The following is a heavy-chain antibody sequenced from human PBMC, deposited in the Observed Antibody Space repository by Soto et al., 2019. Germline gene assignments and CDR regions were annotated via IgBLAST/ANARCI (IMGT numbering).Heavy chain of an antibody. J-gene: IGHJ4*02. CDR1: GFTFSSYS. Sequence: EVQLVESGGGLVKPGGSLRLSCAASGFTFSSYSMNWVRQAPGKVLEWVSSISSSSSYIYYADSVKGRFNISRDNAKNPLYLQMNSLRAEGTAVYYCARVGGQLVPGFDYWGQGTLVTVSS. V-gene: IGHV3-21*01. D-gene: IGHD6-6*01. CDR2: ISSSSSYI. CDR3: ARVGGQLVPGFDY.